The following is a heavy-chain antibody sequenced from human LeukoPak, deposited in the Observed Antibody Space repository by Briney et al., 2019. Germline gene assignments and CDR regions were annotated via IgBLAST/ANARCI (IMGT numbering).Heavy chain of an antibody. CDR2: ISSSGMNT. CDR1: GFTFSSYE. Sequence: GGSLRLSCAASGFTFSSYEMNWVRQAPGKGLEWVSYISSSGMNTHYADSVKGRFTISRDNAKNSLYLQMNSLRAEDTAVYYCARDRRWDSSSWYADYWGQGTLVTVSS. J-gene: IGHJ4*02. CDR3: ARDRRWDSSSWYADY. D-gene: IGHD6-13*01. V-gene: IGHV3-48*03.